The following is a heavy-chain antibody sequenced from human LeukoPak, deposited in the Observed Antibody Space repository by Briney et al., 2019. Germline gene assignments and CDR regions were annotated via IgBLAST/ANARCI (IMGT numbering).Heavy chain of an antibody. J-gene: IGHJ4*02. V-gene: IGHV3-53*01. CDR1: GFTFSSYA. CDR3: ARDAKD. Sequence: GGSLRLSCAASGFTFSSYAMSWVRQAPGKGLEWVSVIYSGGSTYYADSVKGRFTISRDNSKNTLYLQMNSLRAEDTAVYYYARDAKDWGQGTLVTVSS. CDR2: IYSGGST.